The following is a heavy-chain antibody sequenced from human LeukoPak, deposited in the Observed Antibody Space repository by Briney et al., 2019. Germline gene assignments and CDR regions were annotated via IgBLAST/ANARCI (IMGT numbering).Heavy chain of an antibody. CDR1: GYTFTSYG. Sequence: ASVKVSCKASGYTFTSYGISWVRQAPGQGLGWMGWISAYNGNTNYAQKFQGRVAMTTDTSTSTAYMELRSLRSDDTAVYYCARDEGDSRGWYLDYYSYMDVWGKGTTVTVSS. CDR3: ARDEGDSRGWYLDYYSYMDV. D-gene: IGHD6-19*01. V-gene: IGHV1-18*01. J-gene: IGHJ6*03. CDR2: ISAYNGNT.